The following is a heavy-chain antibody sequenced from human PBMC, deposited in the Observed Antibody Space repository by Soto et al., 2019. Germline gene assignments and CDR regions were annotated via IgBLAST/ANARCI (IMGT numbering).Heavy chain of an antibody. CDR2: IYYSGNT. CDR3: ARDRLMATAGTARHYFGLDV. Sequence: SETLSLTCTVPGGSIRSGGYYWSWVRQNPRKGLEWIGNIYYSGNTYYNPSLKSRLTISVDTSKNQFSLNLSSVTAADTAVYYCARDRLMATAGTARHYFGLDVWGQGTTVTVSS. J-gene: IGHJ6*02. V-gene: IGHV4-31*03. CDR1: GGSIRSGGYY. D-gene: IGHD5-18*01.